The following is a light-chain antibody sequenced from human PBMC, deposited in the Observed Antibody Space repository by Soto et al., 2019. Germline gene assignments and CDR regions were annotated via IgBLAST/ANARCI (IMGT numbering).Light chain of an antibody. J-gene: IGKJ5*01. V-gene: IGKV3-11*01. Sequence: EIVLTQYPGTLSLSPGERDTLSCRASQSVSRYLAWYQQKPGQSPRLLIYDESYRATGIPARFSGSGSGTDFILTISSLEPEDFAIYYCQQRSNWITVGQGTRLEIK. CDR1: QSVSRY. CDR2: DES. CDR3: QQRSNWIT.